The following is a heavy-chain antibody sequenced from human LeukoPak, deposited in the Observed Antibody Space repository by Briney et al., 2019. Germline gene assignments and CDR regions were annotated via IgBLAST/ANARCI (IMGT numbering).Heavy chain of an antibody. D-gene: IGHD2-21*01. CDR3: AREIGAFDI. J-gene: IGHJ3*02. CDR1: GFTFSSYA. V-gene: IGHV3-30-3*01. Sequence: GRSLRLSCAASGFTFSSYAMHWVRQAPGKGLEWVAVISYDGSNKYYADSVEGRFTISRDNSKNTLYLQMNSLRAEDTAVYYCAREIGAFDIWGQGTMVTVSS. CDR2: ISYDGSNK.